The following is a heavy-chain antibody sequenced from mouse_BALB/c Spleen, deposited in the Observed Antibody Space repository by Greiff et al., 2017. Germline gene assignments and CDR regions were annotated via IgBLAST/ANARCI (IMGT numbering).Heavy chain of an antibody. D-gene: IGHD1-1*01. CDR1: GFTFSSYA. J-gene: IGHJ4*01. CDR2: ISSGGSYT. CDR3: ARAVYYGSSLYAMDY. Sequence: DVKLQESGGGLVKPGGSLKLSCAASGFTFSSYAMSWVRQSPEKRLEWVAEISSGGSYTYYPDTVTGRFTISRDNAKNTLYLEMSSLRSEDTAMYYCARAVYYGSSLYAMDYWGQGTSVTVSS. V-gene: IGHV5-9-4*01.